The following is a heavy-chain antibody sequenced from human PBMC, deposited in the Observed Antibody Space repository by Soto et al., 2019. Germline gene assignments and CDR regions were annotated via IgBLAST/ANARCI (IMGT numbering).Heavy chain of an antibody. CDR2: ISYDGSNK. CDR3: AKLIGDLAVAGFPDFDY. D-gene: IGHD6-19*01. J-gene: IGHJ4*02. CDR1: GFTFSSYG. Sequence: GGSLRLSCAASGFTFSSYGMHWVRQAPGKGLEWVAVISYDGSNKYYADSVKGRFTISRDNSKNTLYLQMNSLRAEDTAVYYCAKLIGDLAVAGFPDFDYWGQGTLVTVSS. V-gene: IGHV3-30*18.